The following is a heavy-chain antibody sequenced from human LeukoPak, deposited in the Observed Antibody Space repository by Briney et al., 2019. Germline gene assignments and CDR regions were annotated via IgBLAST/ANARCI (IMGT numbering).Heavy chain of an antibody. D-gene: IGHD2-21*02. CDR2: IVGSGDNT. J-gene: IGHJ4*02. CDR3: AKEDGWGRYCGSDCYSTYCDS. Sequence: GGSLTLSCAASGFSFSSYGMSWVRQAPGKGLEWVSDIVGSGDNTDYADSVKGRFTISRDNSKNMLYLQMNRLRAEDTAVYYCAKEDGWGRYCGSDCYSTYCDSWGQGTLVTVSS. V-gene: IGHV3-23*01. CDR1: GFSFSSYG.